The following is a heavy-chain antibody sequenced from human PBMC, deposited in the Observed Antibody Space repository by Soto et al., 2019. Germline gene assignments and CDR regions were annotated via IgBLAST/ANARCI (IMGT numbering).Heavy chain of an antibody. V-gene: IGHV3-21*01. Sequence: PGGSLRLSCAASGFTFSSYSMNWVRQAPGKGLEWVSSISSSSSYIYYADSVKGRFTISRDNAKNSLYLQMNSLRAEDTAVYYCARVIYGSGSYYFDYWGQGTLVTVSS. CDR2: ISSSSSYI. J-gene: IGHJ4*02. CDR1: GFTFSSYS. D-gene: IGHD3-10*01. CDR3: ARVIYGSGSYYFDY.